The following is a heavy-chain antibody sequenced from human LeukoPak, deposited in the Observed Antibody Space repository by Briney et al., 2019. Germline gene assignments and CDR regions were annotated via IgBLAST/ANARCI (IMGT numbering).Heavy chain of an antibody. CDR3: ARGRYCSGGSCREQNYFDY. D-gene: IGHD2-15*01. J-gene: IGHJ4*02. V-gene: IGHV3-21*01. Sequence: GGSLRLSCAASGFTFSSYSMNWVRQAPGKGLEWVSSISSSSSYIYYADSVKGRFTISRDNAKNSLYLQMNSLRAEDTAVYYCARGRYCSGGSCREQNYFDYWGQGTLVTVSS. CDR2: ISSSSSYI. CDR1: GFTFSSYS.